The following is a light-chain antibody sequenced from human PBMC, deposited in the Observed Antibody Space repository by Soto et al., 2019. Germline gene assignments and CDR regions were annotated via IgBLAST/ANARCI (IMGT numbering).Light chain of an antibody. CDR1: QSVSSK. V-gene: IGKV3-15*01. CDR3: QQYNNWLT. CDR2: GAS. J-gene: IGKJ4*01. Sequence: EIVMTQSPATLSVSPGERATLSCRASQSVSSKLAWYQQKTGQAPRLLIYGASTRATGIPARFSGSGSGTEFTLTISSLQSEDFAVYYCQQYNNWLTFGGGTKVEIK.